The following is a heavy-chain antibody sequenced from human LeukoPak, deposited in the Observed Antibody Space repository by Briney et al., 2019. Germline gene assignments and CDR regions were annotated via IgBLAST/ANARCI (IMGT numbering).Heavy chain of an antibody. CDR2: INSDGSTT. CDR1: GLTFSKYW. D-gene: IGHD2-21*02. CDR3: ASRVTSTSGFDC. J-gene: IGHJ5*01. Sequence: PGGSLRLSCAASGLTFSKYWMHWVRQVPGKGLVWVSRINSDGSTTTYADSVKGRFTISRDNAKNTLYLQMNSLRAEDTAIYYCASRVTSTSGFDCWGQGTLVTVSS. V-gene: IGHV3-74*01.